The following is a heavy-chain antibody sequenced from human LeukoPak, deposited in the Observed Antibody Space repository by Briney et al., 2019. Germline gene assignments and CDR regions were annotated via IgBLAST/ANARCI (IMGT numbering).Heavy chain of an antibody. CDR2: IIPIFGTA. D-gene: IGHD1-26*01. CDR1: GYTFTSYY. J-gene: IGHJ4*02. CDR3: ARAYSGSYLGVY. V-gene: IGHV1-69*13. Sequence: SVKVSCKASGYTFTSYYMHWVRQAPGQGLEWMGGIIPIFGTANYAQKFQGRVTITADESTSTAYMELSSLRSEDTAVYYCARAYSGSYLGVYWGQGTLVTVSS.